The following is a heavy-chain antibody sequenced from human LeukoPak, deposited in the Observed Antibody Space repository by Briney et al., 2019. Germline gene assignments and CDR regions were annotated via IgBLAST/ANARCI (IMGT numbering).Heavy chain of an antibody. J-gene: IGHJ4*02. CDR3: VKHGEAYGDSKTDS. CDR2: ISGSGGST. V-gene: IGHV3-23*01. CDR1: GFTFSSYA. D-gene: IGHD4-17*01. Sequence: GGSLRLSCAASGFTFSSYAMSWVRQAPGKGLEWVSVISGSGGSTYYADSVKGRFTISRDNSKNILYLQMNTLRAEDTAVLYCVKHGEAYGDSKTDSWGQGTLVTVSS.